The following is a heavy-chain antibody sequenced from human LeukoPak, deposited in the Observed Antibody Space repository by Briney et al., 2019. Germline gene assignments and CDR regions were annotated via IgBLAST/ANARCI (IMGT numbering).Heavy chain of an antibody. D-gene: IGHD3-22*01. Sequence: ASVKVSYNASGYTFAAYYMHRVRQTPGQGLEWMGWINPNSGGTDYAQKFQGRVTMTRDTSISTAYMELSSLRSDDTAVYYCARDGIYSLNYDTLRIWGQGTRVTVSS. CDR1: GYTFAAYY. CDR2: INPNSGGT. CDR3: ARDGIYSLNYDTLRI. V-gene: IGHV1-2*02. J-gene: IGHJ3*02.